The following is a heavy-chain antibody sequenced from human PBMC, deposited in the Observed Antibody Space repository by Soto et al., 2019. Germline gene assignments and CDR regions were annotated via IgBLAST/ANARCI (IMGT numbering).Heavy chain of an antibody. V-gene: IGHV4-39*01. CDR3: ARHVTGSSSWNWFDP. CDR2: IYYSGST. Sequence: SETLSLTCAVSGDSISSSYYWGWIRQPPGKGLEWIGSIYYSGSTYYNPSLKSRVTISVDTSKNQFSLKLSSVTAADTAVYYCARHVTGSSSWNWFDPWGQGTLVTVSS. CDR1: GDSISSSYY. J-gene: IGHJ5*02. D-gene: IGHD6-13*01.